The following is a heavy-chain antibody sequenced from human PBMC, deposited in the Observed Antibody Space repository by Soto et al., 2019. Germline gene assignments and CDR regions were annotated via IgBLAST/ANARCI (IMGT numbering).Heavy chain of an antibody. CDR1: GGTFSSYA. V-gene: IGHV1-69*13. CDR3: ARDKLDGIAVAGRSNWFDP. J-gene: IGHJ5*02. CDR2: IIPIFGTA. D-gene: IGHD6-19*01. Sequence: ASVKVSCKASGGTFSSYAISWVRQAPGQGLEWMGGIIPIFGTANYAQKFQGRVTITADESTSTAYMELGSLRSEDTAVYYCARDKLDGIAVAGRSNWFDPWGQGTLVTVSS.